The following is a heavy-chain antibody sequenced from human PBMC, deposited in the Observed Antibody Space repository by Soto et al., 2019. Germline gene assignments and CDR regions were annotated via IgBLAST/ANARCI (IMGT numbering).Heavy chain of an antibody. Sequence: ASVTVSCTASGYTFTSYAMHWVRQAPGQRLEWMGWINAGNGNTKYSQKFQGRVTMTRDTSTSTVYMELSSLRSEDTAVYYCAREDPEEDYYDSSGYFDYWGQGTLVTVSS. CDR3: AREDPEEDYYDSSGYFDY. CDR2: INAGNGNT. J-gene: IGHJ4*02. CDR1: GYTFTSYA. D-gene: IGHD3-22*01. V-gene: IGHV1-3*01.